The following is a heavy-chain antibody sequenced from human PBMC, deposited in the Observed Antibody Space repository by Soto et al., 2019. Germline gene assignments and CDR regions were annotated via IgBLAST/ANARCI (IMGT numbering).Heavy chain of an antibody. CDR3: ARDAVTMVRGVPYYYYGMDI. Sequence: QVQLVQSGAEVKKPGSSVKVSCKASGGTFSSYAISWVRQAPGQGLEWMGGIIPIFGTANYAQKFQGRVTITADESTITAYMELSSLKSDDTTVYYCARDAVTMVRGVPYYYYGMDIWGQGTTVTVSS. CDR2: IIPIFGTA. V-gene: IGHV1-69*12. D-gene: IGHD3-10*01. CDR1: GGTFSSYA. J-gene: IGHJ6*02.